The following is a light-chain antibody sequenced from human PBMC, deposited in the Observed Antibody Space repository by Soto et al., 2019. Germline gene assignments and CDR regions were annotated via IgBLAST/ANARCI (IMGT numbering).Light chain of an antibody. J-gene: IGKJ4*01. V-gene: IGKV2-28*01. CDR2: LGS. CDR1: QSLLHSNGYNY. Sequence: DIVMTQSPLSLPVTPGEPASISCRSSQSLLHSNGYNYLDWYLQKPGQSPQLLIYLGSNRASGVPDRSSGRGSGTDFTLKIRRVEAEDVGVYYCMQALQSPTFGGGTKVEIK. CDR3: MQALQSPT.